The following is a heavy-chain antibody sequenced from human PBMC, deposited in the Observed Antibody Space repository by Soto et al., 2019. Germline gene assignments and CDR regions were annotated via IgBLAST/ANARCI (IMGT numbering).Heavy chain of an antibody. J-gene: IGHJ4*02. V-gene: IGHV3-48*01. CDR3: ARDSSSWEYYFAY. D-gene: IGHD6-13*01. CDR2: ISSGSSTL. CDR1: GFTFSSYS. Sequence: GGSLRLSCAASGFTFSSYSMNWVRQAPGKGLEWVSYISSGSSTLDYADSVKGRFTISRDNAKNSLYLQMNSLRAEDTAVYYCARDSSSWEYYFAYWGQGALVIVSS.